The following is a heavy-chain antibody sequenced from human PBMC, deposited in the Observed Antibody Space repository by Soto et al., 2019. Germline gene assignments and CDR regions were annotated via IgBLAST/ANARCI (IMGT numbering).Heavy chain of an antibody. CDR3: ARGAMANFDY. Sequence: ASVKVSCKASGGTFGSHGIACVRQAPGQGLEWMGGLIAMLGTTTHARKVQGRATITADESLTSSYLELRSLRSEDTAVYFCARGAMANFDYWGQGTVVTVSS. J-gene: IGHJ4*02. V-gene: IGHV1-69*13. CDR1: GGTFGSHG. CDR2: LIAMLGTT. D-gene: IGHD5-18*01.